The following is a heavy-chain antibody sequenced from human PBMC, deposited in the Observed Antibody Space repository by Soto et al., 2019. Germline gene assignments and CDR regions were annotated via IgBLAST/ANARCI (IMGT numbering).Heavy chain of an antibody. Sequence: QVQLVQSGAEVKKPGASVRVSCKTSGYTFSDYVISWVRQAPGQGLEWVGWISAYNGDSNCAQKVQGRVTLTNDTPSRAPYMEPRRCRLGDTSVAFCARAATTSNKSYYKMGTWSKGTTVSDSS. J-gene: IGHJ6*04. CDR3: ARAATTSNKSYYKMGT. CDR2: ISAYNGDS. D-gene: IGHD1-26*01. V-gene: IGHV1-18*01. CDR1: GYTFSDYV.